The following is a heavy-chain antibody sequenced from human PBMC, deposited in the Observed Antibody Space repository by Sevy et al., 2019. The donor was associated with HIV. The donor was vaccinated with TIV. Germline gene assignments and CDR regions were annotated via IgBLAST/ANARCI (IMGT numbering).Heavy chain of an antibody. J-gene: IGHJ4*02. D-gene: IGHD3-9*01. V-gene: IGHV3-49*03. CDR1: GFTFGDYA. Sequence: GGSLRLSCTASGFTFGDYAMSWFRQAPGKGLEWVGFIRSKAYGGTTEYAASVKGRFTISRDDSKSIAYLQMNSLKTEDTAVYYCTRDVKKYYDILTGYYPQTFDYWGQGTLVTASS. CDR3: TRDVKKYYDILTGYYPQTFDY. CDR2: IRSKAYGGTT.